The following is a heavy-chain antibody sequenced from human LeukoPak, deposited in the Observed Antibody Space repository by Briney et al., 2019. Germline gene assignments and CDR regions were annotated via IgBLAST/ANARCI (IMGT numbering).Heavy chain of an antibody. J-gene: IGHJ3*02. CDR1: GFTFSSYS. CDR2: ISSSSSTI. Sequence: GGSLRLSCAASGFTFSSYSMNWVRQAPGKGLEWVSYISSSSSTIYYADSVKGRFTISRDNAKNSLYPQMNSLRAEDMAVYYCARETYGDYGDAFDIWGQGTMVTVSS. D-gene: IGHD4-17*01. V-gene: IGHV3-48*04. CDR3: ARETYGDYGDAFDI.